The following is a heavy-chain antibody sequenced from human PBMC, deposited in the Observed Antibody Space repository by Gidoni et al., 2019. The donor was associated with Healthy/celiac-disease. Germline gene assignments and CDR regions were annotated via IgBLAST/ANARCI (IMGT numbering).Heavy chain of an antibody. Sequence: EVQLVESGGGLVQPGGSLRLSCAAPGFTFIRYSMNWVRQAPGKGLDWVSYISSSSSTIYYADSVKGRLTIARDNAKNSLYLQMNSLRDEDTAVYYCARGRCRTSCYAGSWFDPWGQGTLVTVSS. CDR2: ISSSSSTI. V-gene: IGHV3-48*02. CDR3: ARGRCRTSCYAGSWFDP. J-gene: IGHJ5*02. CDR1: GFTFIRYS. D-gene: IGHD2-2*01.